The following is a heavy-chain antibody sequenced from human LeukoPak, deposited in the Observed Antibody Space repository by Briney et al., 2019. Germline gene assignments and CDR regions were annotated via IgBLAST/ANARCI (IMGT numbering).Heavy chain of an antibody. J-gene: IGHJ4*02. Sequence: PGGSLGLSCTASGFTFSNYAMSWVRQAPGKGLEWVSSISGGDDRTYYADSVKGRFTISRDDSKNTLYLQMNSLRAEDTALYYCAKDRTSMNYWGQGTLVTVSS. CDR3: AKDRTSMNY. D-gene: IGHD3-22*01. CDR1: GFTFSNYA. V-gene: IGHV3-23*01. CDR2: ISGGDDRT.